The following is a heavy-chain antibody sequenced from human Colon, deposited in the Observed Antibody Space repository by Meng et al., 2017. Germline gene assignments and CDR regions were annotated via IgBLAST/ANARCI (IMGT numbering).Heavy chain of an antibody. Sequence: QVHLHESGPGLGRSTADLALFCTVSGGSIKSGGSHWSWVRQHPGKGLEYIGFMSDSGTTDYNPSLRSRVSISEIGSSKNQFSLTLRSVTAADTATYFCARDTLYGTDYWGQGVLVTVSS. CDR2: MSDSGTT. D-gene: IGHD4-17*01. CDR3: ARDTLYGTDY. V-gene: IGHV4-31*03. J-gene: IGHJ4*02. CDR1: GGSIKSGGSH.